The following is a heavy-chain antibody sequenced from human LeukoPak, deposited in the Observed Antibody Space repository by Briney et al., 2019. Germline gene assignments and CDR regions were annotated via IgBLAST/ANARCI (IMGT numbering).Heavy chain of an antibody. D-gene: IGHD7-27*01. Sequence: GGSLRLYCTASGFTFSTFAMGWVRQAPGKGLQWVSGISGSGDTTYYADSVKGRFAISRDNSENTLYLQMNRLRDEDTAVYHCAKDFLGTVPEVFDIWGQGTMVTVSS. CDR3: AKDFLGTVPEVFDI. CDR2: ISGSGDTT. CDR1: GFTFSTFA. V-gene: IGHV3-23*01. J-gene: IGHJ3*02.